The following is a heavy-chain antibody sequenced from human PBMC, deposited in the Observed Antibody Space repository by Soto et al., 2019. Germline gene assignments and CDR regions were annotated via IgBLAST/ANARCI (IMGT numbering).Heavy chain of an antibody. CDR2: LSGSGVST. V-gene: IGHV3-23*01. CDR1: GFPFSNYA. CDR3: AKIESRFFYDSTGYYPFDY. J-gene: IGHJ4*02. Sequence: GGSLRLSCVASGFPFSNYAMTWVRQAPGKGLEWVSALSGSGVSTYYADSVMGRFTISRDNSKNTVYLQMDSLRAEDTAVYYCAKIESRFFYDSTGYYPFDYWGQGTLVTVSS. D-gene: IGHD3-22*01.